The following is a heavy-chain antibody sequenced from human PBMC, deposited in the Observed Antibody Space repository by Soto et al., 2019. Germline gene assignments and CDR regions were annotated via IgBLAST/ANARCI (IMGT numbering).Heavy chain of an antibody. CDR2: ISHSGTT. V-gene: IGHV4-34*07. CDR1: GGSFGGYF. D-gene: IGHD4-17*01. Sequence: SETLSLTCAVYGGSFGGYFWSWIRQPPGKGLEWIGGISHSGTTNYNPSLKSRVTVSVDTSKNQFSLKLSSVTAADTATYYCARTAYGDYLLGMDVWGQGTTVTVSS. J-gene: IGHJ6*02. CDR3: ARTAYGDYLLGMDV.